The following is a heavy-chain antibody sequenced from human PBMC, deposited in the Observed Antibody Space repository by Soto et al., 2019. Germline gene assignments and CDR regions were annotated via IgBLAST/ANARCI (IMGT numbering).Heavy chain of an antibody. CDR3: ARGLAVAYYPPLL. V-gene: IGHV1-46*01. CDR2: INPGGGRT. Sequence: ASVKVSCKASGYTFTSYYIHWVRQAPGQGLEWLGIINPGGGRTSYAERLHGRVILTRDTSTSTVYMELNSLRYEDTAVYYCARGLAVAYYPPLLWGQGNLVTVSS. CDR1: GYTFTSYY. D-gene: IGHD3-10*01. J-gene: IGHJ4*02.